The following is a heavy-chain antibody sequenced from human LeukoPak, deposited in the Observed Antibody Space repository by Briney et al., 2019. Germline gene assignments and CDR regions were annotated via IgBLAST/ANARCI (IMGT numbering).Heavy chain of an antibody. CDR1: GGSISSYY. J-gene: IGHJ4*02. D-gene: IGHD3-22*01. CDR2: IYYSGST. CDR3: ARHGGGDSSGYYRAHFDY. Sequence: PSETLSLTCTVSGGSISSYYWSWIRQPPGKGLEWIGYIYYSGSTNYNPSLKSRVTISVDTSKNQFSLKLSSVTAADTAVYYCARHGGGDSSGYYRAHFDYWGQGTPVTVSS. V-gene: IGHV4-59*08.